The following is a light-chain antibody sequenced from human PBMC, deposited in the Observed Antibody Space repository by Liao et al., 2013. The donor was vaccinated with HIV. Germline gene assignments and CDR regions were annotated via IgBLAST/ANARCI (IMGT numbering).Light chain of an antibody. CDR3: QAWGSRTAV. CDR2: EDT. V-gene: IGLV3-1*01. J-gene: IGLJ3*02. Sequence: SYELTQPPSVSVSPGQTARITCSGDALPKQYAYWYQQKAGQAPVMVIYEDTKRPSGIPERFSGSNSGNTATLTVSGTQAMDEADYYCQAWGSRTAVFGGGTKLTVL. CDR1: ALPKQY.